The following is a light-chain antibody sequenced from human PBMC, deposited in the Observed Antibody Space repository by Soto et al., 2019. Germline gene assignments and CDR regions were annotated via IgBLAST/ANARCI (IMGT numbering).Light chain of an antibody. CDR3: TQAPQSPCT. V-gene: IGKV2-28*01. J-gene: IGKJ1*01. Sequence: DIVMTQSPLSLPVTPGEPASISCRSSQSLLHSNGYTYLDWYLQKPVQSPQLLIYSGSNRASGVPDRFSGSGSGTYFTVKISRVEAEDGGDYYCTQAPQSPCTLAQGTMAEIK. CDR1: QSLLHSNGYTY. CDR2: SGS.